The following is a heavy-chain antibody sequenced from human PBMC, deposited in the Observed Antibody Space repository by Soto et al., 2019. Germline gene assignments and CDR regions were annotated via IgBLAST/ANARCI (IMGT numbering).Heavy chain of an antibody. CDR3: ARTLGARATMTSFRGFDI. D-gene: IGHD4-17*01. J-gene: IGHJ3*02. V-gene: IGHV3-66*01. CDR2: IYSGGST. CDR1: GFTVSINY. Sequence: HLGGSLRLSCAASGFTVSINYMSWFRQAPGKGLEWVSVIYSGGSTYYADSVKGRFTISRDNSKNTLYLQMNSLRAEDTAVYYCARTLGARATMTSFRGFDIWGQGTMVTVSS.